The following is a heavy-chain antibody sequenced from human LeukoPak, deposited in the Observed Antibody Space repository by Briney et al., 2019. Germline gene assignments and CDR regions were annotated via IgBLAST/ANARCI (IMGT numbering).Heavy chain of an antibody. Sequence: ASVKVSCKASGYTFTGYYMHWVRQAPGQGLEWMGWINPNSGGTNYAQKFQGRVTMTRDTSISTAYMELSRLRSDDTAVYYCARSLYIDILTGEYYYYGMDVWGQGTTVTVSS. V-gene: IGHV1-2*02. J-gene: IGHJ6*02. CDR1: GYTFTGYY. D-gene: IGHD3-9*01. CDR2: INPNSGGT. CDR3: ARSLYIDILTGEYYYYGMDV.